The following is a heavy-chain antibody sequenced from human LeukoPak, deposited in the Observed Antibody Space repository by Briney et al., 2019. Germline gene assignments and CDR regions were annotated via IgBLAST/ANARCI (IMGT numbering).Heavy chain of an antibody. CDR2: ISYDGSNK. CDR1: GFTFSSYG. J-gene: IGHJ4*02. CDR3: AKDRLYYGSGNLYYFDY. Sequence: GGSLRLSCAASGFTFSSYGMHWVRQAPGKGLEWVAVISYDGSNKYYADSVKGRFTISRDNSKNTLYLQMNSLRAEDTAVYYCAKDRLYYGSGNLYYFDYWGQGTLVTVSS. D-gene: IGHD3-10*01. V-gene: IGHV3-30*18.